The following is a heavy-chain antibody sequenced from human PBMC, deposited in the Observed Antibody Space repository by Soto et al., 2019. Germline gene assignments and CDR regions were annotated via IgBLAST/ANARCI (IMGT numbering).Heavy chain of an antibody. CDR1: GYTFTSYY. D-gene: IGHD4-4*01. Sequence: ASVKVSCKASGYTFTSYYMHWVRQAPGQGLEWMGIINPSGGSTSYAQKFQGRVTMTRDTSTSTVYMELGSLRSEDTAVYYCARDPPNPGNRHGMDVWGQGTTVTVSS. CDR3: ARDPPNPGNRHGMDV. V-gene: IGHV1-46*01. CDR2: INPSGGST. J-gene: IGHJ6*02.